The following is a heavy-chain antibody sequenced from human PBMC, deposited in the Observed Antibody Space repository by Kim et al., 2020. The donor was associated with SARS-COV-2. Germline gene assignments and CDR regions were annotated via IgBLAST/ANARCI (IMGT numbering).Heavy chain of an antibody. D-gene: IGHD1-1*01. J-gene: IGHJ4*02. CDR3: TTWRAWTRTFDY. Sequence: DYAAPVKGRFTISRDDSKNTLYLQMNSLKTEDTAVYYCTTWRAWTRTFDYWGQGTLVTVSS. V-gene: IGHV3-15*01.